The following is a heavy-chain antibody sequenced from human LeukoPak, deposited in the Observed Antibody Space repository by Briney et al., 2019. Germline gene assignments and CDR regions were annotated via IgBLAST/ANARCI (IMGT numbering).Heavy chain of an antibody. CDR3: ARDQAAAGDY. CDR2: ISSRNTI. J-gene: IGHJ4*02. Sequence: GGSLRLSCAASGFTFSSYSMNWVRQAPGKGLEWVSYISSRNTIYYADSVKGRFTISRDNAKNSLYLQMNSLRDEDTAVYYCARDQAAAGDYWGQGTLVTVSS. CDR1: GFTFSSYS. D-gene: IGHD6-13*01. V-gene: IGHV3-48*02.